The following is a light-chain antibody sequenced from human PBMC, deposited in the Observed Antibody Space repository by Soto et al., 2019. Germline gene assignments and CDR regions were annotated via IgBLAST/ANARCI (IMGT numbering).Light chain of an antibody. Sequence: EIVLTQSPGTLSLSPGERATLSCRASQSVSSSYLAWYQQKPGQAPRLLINGASTRATGIPARFSGSGSGTEFTLTISSLQPDDFATYHCQQYKTYPTFGQGTKVDIK. CDR3: QQYKTYPT. CDR2: GAS. V-gene: IGKV3-20*01. J-gene: IGKJ1*01. CDR1: QSVSSSY.